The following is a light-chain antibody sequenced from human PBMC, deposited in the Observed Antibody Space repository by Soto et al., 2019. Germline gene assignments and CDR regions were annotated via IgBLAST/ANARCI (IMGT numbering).Light chain of an antibody. CDR1: NSDVAHYPY. CDR3: CSHTISGAPA. Sequence: QSVLTQPASVSGSPGQSITLSFPGANSDVAHYPYVSWYRQYPGLAPQVIIPEVTNRPSVMSDRFSGSKSANTAYLTISGLQAEDEADYYCCSHTISGAPAFGGGTKVTVL. V-gene: IGLV2-14*01. CDR2: EVT. J-gene: IGLJ2*01.